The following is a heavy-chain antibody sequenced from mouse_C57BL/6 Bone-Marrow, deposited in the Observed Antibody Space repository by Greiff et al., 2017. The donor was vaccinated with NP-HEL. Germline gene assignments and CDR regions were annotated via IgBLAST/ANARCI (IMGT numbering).Heavy chain of an antibody. V-gene: IGHV5-6*01. CDR1: GFTFSSYG. CDR2: ISSGGSYT. Sequence: EVQGVESGGDLVKPGGSLKLTCAASGFTFSSYGMSWVRQTPDKRLEWVATISSGGSYTYYPDSVKGRFTISRDNAKNTLYLQMSSLKSEDTAMYYCARQGYYYGGYYFDYWGQGTTLTVSS. D-gene: IGHD1-1*01. J-gene: IGHJ2*01. CDR3: ARQGYYYGGYYFDY.